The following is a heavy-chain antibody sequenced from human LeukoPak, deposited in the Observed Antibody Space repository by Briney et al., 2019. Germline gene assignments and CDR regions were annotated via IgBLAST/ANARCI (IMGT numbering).Heavy chain of an antibody. Sequence: PSETLSLTCTVSGGSINSYYWSCIRQSPGKGLEWVGYMSYSGSTNYSPSLKTRVTISLDTSKSQFSLNLSSVTAADTAVYYCARVGPWIQIWYFDYWGQGTLVTVSS. V-gene: IGHV4-59*01. CDR1: GGSINSYY. CDR2: MSYSGST. J-gene: IGHJ4*02. D-gene: IGHD5-18*01. CDR3: ARVGPWIQIWYFDY.